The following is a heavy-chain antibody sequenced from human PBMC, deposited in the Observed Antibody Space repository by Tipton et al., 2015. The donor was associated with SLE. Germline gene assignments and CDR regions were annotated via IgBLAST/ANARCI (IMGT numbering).Heavy chain of an antibody. CDR1: GGTFSSYP. V-gene: IGHV1-69*01. Sequence: QSGAEVRKPGSSVKVSCKASGGTFSSYPISWVRQAPGQGLEWMGGIIPIFYTANYAQKFQGRVTITADESTSTAYMELSSLRSEDTAVYYCARDSSGRDDAFDIWGQGTMVTVSS. CDR3: ARDSSGRDDAFDI. CDR2: IIPIFYTA. D-gene: IGHD3-22*01. J-gene: IGHJ3*02.